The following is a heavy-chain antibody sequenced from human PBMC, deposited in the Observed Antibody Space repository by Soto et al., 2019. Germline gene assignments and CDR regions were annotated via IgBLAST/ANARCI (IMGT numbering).Heavy chain of an antibody. J-gene: IGHJ6*02. V-gene: IGHV3-30*18. Sequence: QVQLVESGGGVVQPGRSLRLSCAASGFTFSSYGMHWVRQAPGKGLEWVAVISYDGSNKYYADSVKGRFTISRDNSKNTLYLQMNSLRAEDTAVYYCAKDTAMARTDYGMDVWGQGTTVTGSS. D-gene: IGHD5-18*01. CDR3: AKDTAMARTDYGMDV. CDR2: ISYDGSNK. CDR1: GFTFSSYG.